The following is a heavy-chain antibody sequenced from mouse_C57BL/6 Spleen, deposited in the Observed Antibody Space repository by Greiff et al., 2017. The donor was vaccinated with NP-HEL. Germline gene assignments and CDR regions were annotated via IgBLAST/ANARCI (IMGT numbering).Heavy chain of an antibody. D-gene: IGHD1-1*01. CDR2: INPNYGTT. J-gene: IGHJ4*01. CDR3: ARRRLITTVVANYAMDY. V-gene: IGHV1-39*01. Sequence: VQLQQSGPELVKPGASVKISCKASGYSFTDYNMNWVKQSNGKSLEWIGVINPNYGTTSYNQKFKGKATLTVDQSSSTASMQLNSLTSEDSAVYYCARRRLITTVVANYAMDYWGQGTSVTVSS. CDR1: GYSFTDYN.